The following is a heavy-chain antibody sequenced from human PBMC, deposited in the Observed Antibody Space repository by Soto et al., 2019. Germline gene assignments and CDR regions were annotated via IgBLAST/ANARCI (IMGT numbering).Heavy chain of an antibody. CDR1: GDSMGSYY. V-gene: IGHV4-59*08. Sequence: ETLSLTCTVSGDSMGSYYWSWIRQPPGKGLEWIGYIYYSGSTNYNPSLKSRVTISVDTSKNQFSLKLNSMTAADTAVYYCARHNYGSGSTYFDYWGQGTLVTVSS. D-gene: IGHD3-10*01. CDR2: IYYSGST. J-gene: IGHJ4*02. CDR3: ARHNYGSGSTYFDY.